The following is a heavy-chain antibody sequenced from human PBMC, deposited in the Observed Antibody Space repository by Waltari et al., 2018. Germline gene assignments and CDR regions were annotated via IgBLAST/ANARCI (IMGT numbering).Heavy chain of an antibody. Sequence: QVTLRESGPALVQPTQTLPLPCTFPGFSLSTSGLCVSWIRQPPGKALEWLARIDWDDDKYYSTSLKTRLTISKDTSKNQVVLTMTNMDPVDTATYYCARMDSGSYLDYWGQGTLVTVSS. CDR1: GFSLSTSGLC. CDR2: IDWDDDK. V-gene: IGHV2-70*15. J-gene: IGHJ4*02. D-gene: IGHD1-26*01. CDR3: ARMDSGSYLDY.